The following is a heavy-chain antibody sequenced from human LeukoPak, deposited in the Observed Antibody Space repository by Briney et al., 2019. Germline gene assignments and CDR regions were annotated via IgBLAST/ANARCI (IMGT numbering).Heavy chain of an antibody. CDR2: ISSSGSAI. Sequence: GGSLRLSCAASGFTFSSYEMNWVRQAPGKGLEWVSYISSSGSAIYYADSVKGRFTISRDNAKNSLYLQMNSLRAEDTAVYYCARDGDYGLLDYWGQGTLATVSS. J-gene: IGHJ4*02. CDR3: ARDGDYGLLDY. CDR1: GFTFSSYE. D-gene: IGHD4-17*01. V-gene: IGHV3-48*03.